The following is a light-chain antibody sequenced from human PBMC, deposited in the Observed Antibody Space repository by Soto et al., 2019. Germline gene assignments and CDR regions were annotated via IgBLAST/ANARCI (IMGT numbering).Light chain of an antibody. CDR3: SSYTGTSTPCV. V-gene: IGLV2-14*01. CDR1: SSDVGGYNY. Sequence: QSVLTQPASVSGSPGQTITISCTGTSSDVGGYNYVSWYQLHPGKAPKLIIYEVSHRPSGASNHFSGYKSGNTASLTISGLQAEDEANYYCSSYTGTSTPCVVGTGTKVTVL. CDR2: EVS. J-gene: IGLJ1*01.